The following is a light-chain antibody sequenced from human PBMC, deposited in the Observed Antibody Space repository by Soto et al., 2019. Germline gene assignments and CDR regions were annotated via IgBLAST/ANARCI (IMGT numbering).Light chain of an antibody. J-gene: IGLJ3*02. V-gene: IGLV2-8*01. CDR2: EVS. CDR3: SSAAGNTYWV. CDR1: SSDVGAHNY. Sequence: QSALTQPPSASGCPGQSVTISCTGTSSDVGAHNYVSWYQQHPGKAPEVIIYEVSERPSGVPDRFSGSKSGNTASLTVSGLQAEDEADYYCSSAAGNTYWVFGGGTKVTVL.